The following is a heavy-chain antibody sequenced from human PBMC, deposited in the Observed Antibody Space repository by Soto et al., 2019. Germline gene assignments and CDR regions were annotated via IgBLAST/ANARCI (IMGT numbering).Heavy chain of an antibody. CDR3: AKDLHYGASDF. J-gene: IGHJ4*02. CDR1: GFTFSNYW. D-gene: IGHD4-17*01. CDR2: INTDGSST. Sequence: EVQLVESGGGLVHPGGSLRLSCAASGFTFSNYWMLWVRQVPGKGLEWVSRINTDGSSTGYAASVKGRFTISRDNAKSTLYVQMNSLRAEDTAVYYCAKDLHYGASDFWGQGTLVTVSS. V-gene: IGHV3-74*01.